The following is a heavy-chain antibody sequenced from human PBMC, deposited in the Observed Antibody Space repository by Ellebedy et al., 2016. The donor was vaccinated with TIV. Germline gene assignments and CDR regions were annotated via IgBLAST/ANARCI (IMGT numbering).Heavy chain of an antibody. V-gene: IGHV3-30*18. CDR1: GFTFRSYG. CDR3: AKYGGSYYKFDH. D-gene: IGHD1-26*01. CDR2: ISYDGSDK. Sequence: GESLKISCAASGFTFRSYGMHWVRQAPGRGLEWLAVISYDGSDKSYGDSVKGRFTISRDNSKNTLYLQMNSLRVEDTAVYYCAKYGGSYYKFDHWGQGTLVTVSS. J-gene: IGHJ4*02.